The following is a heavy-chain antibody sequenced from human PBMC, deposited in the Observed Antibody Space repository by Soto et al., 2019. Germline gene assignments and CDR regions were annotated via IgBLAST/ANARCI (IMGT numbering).Heavy chain of an antibody. CDR3: ARDERITIFGVVIEGDWFDP. D-gene: IGHD3-3*01. CDR1: GFTFSSYW. J-gene: IGHJ5*02. CDR2: IKQDGSEK. V-gene: IGHV3-7*01. Sequence: GGSLRLSCAASGFTFSSYWMSWVRQAPGKGLEWVANIKQDGSEKYYVDSVKGRFTISRDNAKNSLYLQMNSLRAEDTAVYYCARDERITIFGVVIEGDWFDPWGQGTLVTVSS.